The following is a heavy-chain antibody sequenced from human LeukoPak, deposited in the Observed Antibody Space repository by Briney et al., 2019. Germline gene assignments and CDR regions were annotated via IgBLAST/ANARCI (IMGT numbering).Heavy chain of an antibody. D-gene: IGHD1-26*01. V-gene: IGHV4-4*07. CDR2: IYTSGST. CDR3: ARGAPGSYSDGPRPFQH. J-gene: IGHJ1*01. CDR1: GGSISSYY. Sequence: PSETLSLTCTVPGGSISSYYWSWIRQPAGKGLEWIGRIYTSGSTNYNPSLKSRVTMSVDTSKNQFSLKLSSVTAADTAVYFCARGAPGSYSDGPRPFQHWGQGTLVTVSS.